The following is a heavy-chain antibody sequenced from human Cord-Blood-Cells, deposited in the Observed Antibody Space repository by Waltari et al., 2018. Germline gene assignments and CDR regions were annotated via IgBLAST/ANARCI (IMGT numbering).Heavy chain of an antibody. V-gene: IGHV4-34*01. CDR2: INHSGST. CDR3: ARVGYCSSTSCYTGRWYFDL. D-gene: IGHD2-2*02. CDR1: GGSFSGYY. J-gene: IGHJ2*01. Sequence: QVQLQQWGAGLLKPSETLSLTCAVYGGSFSGYYWSWIRQPPGKGLEWIGEINHSGSTNSNPTHKRRVTISVDASKNQFSLKLSSVTAADTAVYYCARVGYCSSTSCYTGRWYFDLWGRGTLVTVSS.